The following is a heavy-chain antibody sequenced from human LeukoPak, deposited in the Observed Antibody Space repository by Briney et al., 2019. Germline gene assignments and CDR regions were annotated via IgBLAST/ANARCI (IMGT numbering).Heavy chain of an antibody. V-gene: IGHV4-34*01. CDR3: ARANGDYGPHYFDY. Sequence: PSETLSLTCAVYGGSFSGYYWSWIRQPPGKGLEWIGYIYHSGSTYYNPSLKSRVTISVDRSKNQFSLKLSSVTAADTAVYYCARANGDYGPHYFDYWGQGTLVTVSS. J-gene: IGHJ4*02. CDR2: IYHSGST. D-gene: IGHD4-17*01. CDR1: GGSFSGYY.